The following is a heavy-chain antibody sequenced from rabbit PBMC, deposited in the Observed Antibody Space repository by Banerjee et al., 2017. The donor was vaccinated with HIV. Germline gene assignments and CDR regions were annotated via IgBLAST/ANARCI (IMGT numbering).Heavy chain of an antibody. Sequence: QEQLEESGGDLVKPEGSLTLTCTASGFSFSSSYWICWVRQAPGKGLEWIACIYNGDGSTYYASWAKGRFTISKTSSTTVTLQMTSLTAADTATYFCARDGVYPGSSDYDLWGPGTLVT. D-gene: IGHD8-1*01. CDR1: GFSFSSSYW. CDR3: ARDGVYPGSSDYDL. V-gene: IGHV1S45*01. J-gene: IGHJ4*01. CDR2: IYNGDGST.